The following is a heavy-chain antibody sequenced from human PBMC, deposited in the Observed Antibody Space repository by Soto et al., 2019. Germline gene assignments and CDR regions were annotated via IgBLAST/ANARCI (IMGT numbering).Heavy chain of an antibody. CDR3: ARARAAEDSNRFDP. CDR1: GGSISSGGYY. Sequence: SETLSLTCTVSGGSISSGGYYWSWIRQHPGKGLEWMGYIYYSGSTYYNPSLKSRVTISVDTSKNQFSLKLSSVTAADTAVYYCARARAAEDSNRFDPWGQGTLVTVSS. J-gene: IGHJ5*02. CDR2: IYYSGST. D-gene: IGHD2-15*01. V-gene: IGHV4-31*03.